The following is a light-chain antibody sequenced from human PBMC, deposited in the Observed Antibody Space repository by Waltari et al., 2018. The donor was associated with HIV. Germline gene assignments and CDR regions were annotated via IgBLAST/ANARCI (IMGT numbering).Light chain of an antibody. CDR2: GSS. CDR1: QSISTY. J-gene: IGKJ1*01. Sequence: DIQMTQSPTSLSAYVGETVIISCRASQSISTYLNWYQKKGDKAPKNLIFGSSNLQSGVPSRFSGSGSGTEFTLIIRSLQPEDFASYFCQQSYSVPWTFGQGTKIEV. CDR3: QQSYSVPWT. V-gene: IGKV1-39*01.